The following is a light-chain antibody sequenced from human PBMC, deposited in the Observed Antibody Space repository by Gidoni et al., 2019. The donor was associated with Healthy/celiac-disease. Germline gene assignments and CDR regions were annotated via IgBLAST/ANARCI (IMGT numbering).Light chain of an antibody. Sequence: QLVLTQSPSASASLGASVKLTCTLSSGPSSYAIAWHQQQPEKGPRYLMKLNSDGSHSKGDGIPDRFSGSSAGAERYLTISSLQSEDEADYYGQTWGTGTYVVFGGGTKLTVL. V-gene: IGLV4-69*01. CDR3: QTWGTGTYVV. CDR1: SGPSSYA. CDR2: LNSDGSH. J-gene: IGLJ2*01.